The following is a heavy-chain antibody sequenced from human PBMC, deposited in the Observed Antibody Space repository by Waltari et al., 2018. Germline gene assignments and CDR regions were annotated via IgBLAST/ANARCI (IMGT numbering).Heavy chain of an antibody. CDR3: ARDREIFGVVIASYYYYYGMDV. J-gene: IGHJ6*02. Sequence: QVQLVESGGGVVQPGRSLRLSCAASGFTFSSYAMHWVRQAPGKGLEGVAVISYDGSNKYYADSVKGRFTISRDNSKNTLYLQMNSLRAEDTAVYYCARDREIFGVVIASYYYYYGMDVWGQGTTVTVSS. D-gene: IGHD3-3*01. CDR1: GFTFSSYA. CDR2: ISYDGSNK. V-gene: IGHV3-30*01.